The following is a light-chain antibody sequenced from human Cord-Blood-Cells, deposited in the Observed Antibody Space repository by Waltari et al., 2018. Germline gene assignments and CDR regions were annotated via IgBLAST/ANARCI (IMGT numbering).Light chain of an antibody. J-gene: IGKJ1*01. V-gene: IGKV4-1*01. CDR3: QQYYSTPPT. CDR1: PSVLYSSNSKNY. Sequence: DIVMTQSPDSLAVSLGARATINCKSSPSVLYSSNSKNYLAWYQHKPGQPPKLLIFWASSRESGVPDRFSGSWSGTDFTLTISSLQAEYVAVYYCQQYYSTPPTFGQGTKVEI. CDR2: WAS.